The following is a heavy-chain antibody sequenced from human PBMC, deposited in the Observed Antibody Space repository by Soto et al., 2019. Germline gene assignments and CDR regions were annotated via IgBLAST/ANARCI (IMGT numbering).Heavy chain of an antibody. D-gene: IGHD3-3*01. V-gene: IGHV4-31*03. J-gene: IGHJ6*02. CDR3: ARDRSYYDFWSGCHLTYYYYGMDV. CDR1: GCSISSGGYY. Sequence: SETLSLTCTFSGCSISSGGYYWSWIRQHPGKGLEWTGYIYYSGSTYYNPSLKSRVTISVDTSKNQFSLKLSSVTAADTAVYYCARDRSYYDFWSGCHLTYYYYGMDVWGQGTTVTVSS. CDR2: IYYSGST.